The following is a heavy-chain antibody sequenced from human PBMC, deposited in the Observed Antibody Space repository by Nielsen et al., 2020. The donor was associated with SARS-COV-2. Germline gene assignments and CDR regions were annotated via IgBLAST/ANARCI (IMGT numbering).Heavy chain of an antibody. CDR2: ISWNSGSI. CDR1: GFTFDDYA. CDR3: AKVSGYDPDY. V-gene: IGHV3-9*01. J-gene: IGHJ4*02. Sequence: GGSLRLSCAASGFTFDDYAMHWVRQAPGKGLEWVSGISWNSGSIGYADSVKGRFTISRDNAKNSLYLQMNSLRAEDTALYYCAKVSGYDPDYWGQGTLVTVSS. D-gene: IGHD5-12*01.